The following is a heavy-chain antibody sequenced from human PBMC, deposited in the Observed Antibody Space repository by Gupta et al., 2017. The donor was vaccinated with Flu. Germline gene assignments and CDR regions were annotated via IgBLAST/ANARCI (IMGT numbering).Heavy chain of an antibody. J-gene: IGHJ4*02. CDR1: GFTFNAYS. D-gene: IGHD6-13*01. V-gene: IGHV3-21*06. Sequence: EVQLVESGGGLVKPGGSLRLSCAASGFTFNAYSMNWVRQAPGKGLEWVSSISSSSNWIQYADSVKGRFTISRDNVRNSLYLQMNSLRAEDMALYYCARGSAAGTPPLVDYWGQGILVTVPS. CDR2: ISSSSNWI. CDR3: ARGSAAGTPPLVDY.